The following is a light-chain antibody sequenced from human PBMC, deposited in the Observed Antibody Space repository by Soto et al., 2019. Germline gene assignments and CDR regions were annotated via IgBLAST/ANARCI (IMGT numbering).Light chain of an antibody. CDR2: AAS. Sequence: IQMTPSPSSLSPSVVDTVTITCRASQSISSYLTWYQQKPGKAPKLLIYAASSLQSGVPSRFSGSGSGTEFTLTISSLQPDDFATYYCQHYNSYSEAFGQGTKVDIK. CDR1: QSISSY. J-gene: IGKJ1*01. V-gene: IGKV1-39*01. CDR3: QHYNSYSEA.